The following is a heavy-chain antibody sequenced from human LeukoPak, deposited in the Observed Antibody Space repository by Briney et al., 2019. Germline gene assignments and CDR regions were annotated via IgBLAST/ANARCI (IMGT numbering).Heavy chain of an antibody. CDR1: GFTFSSYS. V-gene: IGHV3-74*01. CDR3: ARDVGYSLEY. J-gene: IGHJ4*02. D-gene: IGHD2-21*01. CDR2: IKSDGSST. Sequence: GGSLRLSCVASGFTFSSYSMNWVRQAPGKGLVWVSRIKSDGSSTGYADSVKGRFTISRDNAKNTLYLQMNSLRAEDTAVYYCARDVGYSLEYWGQGTLVTVSS.